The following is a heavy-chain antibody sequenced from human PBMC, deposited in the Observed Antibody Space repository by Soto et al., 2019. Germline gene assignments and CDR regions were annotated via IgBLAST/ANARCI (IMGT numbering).Heavy chain of an antibody. V-gene: IGHV4-59*01. D-gene: IGHD6-19*01. CDR2: IYYSGST. CDR3: ASDLRSGWDQGYGMDV. J-gene: IGHJ6*02. CDR1: GGSISTYY. Sequence: SETLSLTCTVSGGSISTYYWSWIRQPPGKGLEWIGYIYYSGSTSYNPSLKSRVTISVDTSKNQFSLKLRSVTAADTAVYYCASDLRSGWDQGYGMDVSCQGTSVTVS.